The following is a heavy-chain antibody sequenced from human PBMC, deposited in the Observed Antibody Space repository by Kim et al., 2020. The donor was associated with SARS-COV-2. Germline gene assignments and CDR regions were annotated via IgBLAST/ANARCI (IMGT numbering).Heavy chain of an antibody. CDR3: ARGHNYGNEY. J-gene: IGHJ4*02. V-gene: IGHV1-2*02. D-gene: IGHD5-18*01. CDR2: T. Sequence: TNYARKFQGRVTMTRDTSITTVYMELSRLISDDTAVYYCARGHNYGNEYWGQGTLVTVSS.